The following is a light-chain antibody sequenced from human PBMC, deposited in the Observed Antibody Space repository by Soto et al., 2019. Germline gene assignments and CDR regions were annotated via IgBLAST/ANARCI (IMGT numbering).Light chain of an antibody. CDR3: QQSCRTLLT. V-gene: IGKV3-20*01. CDR2: GAS. J-gene: IGKJ1*01. CDR1: QSVSISY. Sequence: TESPRTLSPSHGDRATLSCRAGQSVSISYLAWYRQKPGQAPRLLIYGASIWAVGISDRFSGSGSGTHSTLTIIRLEPEDFAVYYCQQSCRTLLTFGRGTKVDIK.